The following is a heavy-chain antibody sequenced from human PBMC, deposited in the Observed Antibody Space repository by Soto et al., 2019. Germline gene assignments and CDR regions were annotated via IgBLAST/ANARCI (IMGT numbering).Heavy chain of an antibody. CDR2: INHDGREK. CDR3: ARAGSPGSVDY. CDR1: RFTFSYYW. D-gene: IGHD2-15*01. V-gene: IGHV3-7*05. Sequence: XXALRLSCAASRFTFSYYWMRWVLQAPGKGLEWVANINHDGREKYHVDSVKGRFTISRDNAENSLYLQMNSLRAEDAAVYYCARAGSPGSVDYWGQGTLVTVSS. J-gene: IGHJ4*02.